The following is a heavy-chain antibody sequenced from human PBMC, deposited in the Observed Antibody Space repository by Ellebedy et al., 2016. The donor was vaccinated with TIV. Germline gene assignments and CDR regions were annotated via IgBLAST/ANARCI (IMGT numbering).Heavy chain of an antibody. CDR2: INAGNGNT. CDR3: ASAVAGTSPDY. Sequence: AASVKVSCKASGYTFTSYAMHWVSQAPGQRLEWMGWINAGNGNTKYSQKFQGRVTITRDKSTSTAYMELSSLRSEDTAVYYCASAVAGTSPDYWGQGTLVTVSS. D-gene: IGHD6-19*01. CDR1: GYTFTSYA. V-gene: IGHV1-3*01. J-gene: IGHJ4*02.